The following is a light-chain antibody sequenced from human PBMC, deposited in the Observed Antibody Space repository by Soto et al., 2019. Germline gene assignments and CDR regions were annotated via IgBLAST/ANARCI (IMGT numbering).Light chain of an antibody. CDR2: VAS. J-gene: IGKJ5*01. CDR1: QSISRY. CDR3: QQSYSTPIT. Sequence: IQMTQSPSSLSASVGDRVTITCRASQSISRYLNWYQQKPGKAPNLLIYVASSLQSEVPSRFSGSESGTDLTITITSLQPEDFETYYCQQSYSTPITFGRGTRLDIK. V-gene: IGKV1-39*01.